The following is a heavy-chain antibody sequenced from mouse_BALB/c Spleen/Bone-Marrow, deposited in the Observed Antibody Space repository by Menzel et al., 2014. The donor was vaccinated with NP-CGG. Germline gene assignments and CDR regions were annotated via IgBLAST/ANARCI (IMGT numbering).Heavy chain of an antibody. CDR2: IAPPNDNT. CDR1: GFNIKDTL. CDR3: ARYVYESYFDS. V-gene: IGHV14-3*02. Sequence: VQLKESGAELVKPGASVKLSCTASGFNIKDTLMHWVKQRPEQGLEWIGRIAPPNDNTKYDPKSQGKATITAGTSSNTAFLQLSSLTSEDAVGEFCARYVYESYFDSWGQGTTLTVSS. D-gene: IGHD2-2*01. J-gene: IGHJ2*01.